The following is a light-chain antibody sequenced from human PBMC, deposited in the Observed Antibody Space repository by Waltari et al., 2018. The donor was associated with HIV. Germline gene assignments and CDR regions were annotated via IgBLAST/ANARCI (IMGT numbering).Light chain of an antibody. CDR1: QSVLYSSNNKNY. CDR2: WAS. J-gene: IGKJ4*01. Sequence: DIVMTQSPDSLAVSLGERATINCKSSQSVLYSSNNKNYLAWYQQKPGQPPKLLLYWASTRESAVPDRFSGSGSGTDFTLTISSLQAEDLAVYYCQQYYSTPLTFDGGTKVEIK. V-gene: IGKV4-1*01. CDR3: QQYYSTPLT.